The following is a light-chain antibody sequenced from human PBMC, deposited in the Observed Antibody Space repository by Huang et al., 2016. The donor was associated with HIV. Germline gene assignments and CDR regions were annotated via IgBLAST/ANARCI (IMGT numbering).Light chain of an antibody. Sequence: DIQMTQSPSSVSASVGDRVTITCRASQGSSSWLAWYQQKPGKAPKLLIYAAARLQRGVPSRFSCSGSGTDFTLTISSLQPEDFATYYCQQANSFFFTFGPGTKVDIK. CDR3: QQANSFFFT. CDR1: QGSSSW. J-gene: IGKJ3*01. V-gene: IGKV1-12*01. CDR2: AAA.